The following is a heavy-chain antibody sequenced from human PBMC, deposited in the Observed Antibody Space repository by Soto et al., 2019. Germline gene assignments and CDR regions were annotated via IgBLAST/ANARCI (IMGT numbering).Heavy chain of an antibody. D-gene: IGHD3-3*01. V-gene: IGHV1-69*02. CDR1: GGTFSSYT. J-gene: IGHJ3*02. CDR3: ATDFWSGYSLDI. Sequence: SVKVSCKASGGTFSSYTISWVRQAPGQGLEWMGRIIPILGIANYAQKFQGRVTITADKSTSTAYMELSSLRSEDTAVYYCATDFWSGYSLDIRGQGTMVTVSS. CDR2: IIPILGIA.